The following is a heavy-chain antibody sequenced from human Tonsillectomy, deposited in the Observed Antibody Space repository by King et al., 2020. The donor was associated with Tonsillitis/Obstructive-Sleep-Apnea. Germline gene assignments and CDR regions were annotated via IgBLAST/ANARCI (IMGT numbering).Heavy chain of an antibody. D-gene: IGHD6-25*01. J-gene: IGHJ4*02. CDR1: GFTFSSYG. CDR2: IWYDGSNK. V-gene: IGHV3-33*01. Sequence: VQLVESGGGVVQPGRSLRLSCAASGFTFSSYGMHWVRQAPGRGLEWVAVIWYDGSNKYYADSVKGRFTISRDNSKNTLYQQMISLRAEDSAVYYCARGGTSFDSRGQGTLVTVSS. CDR3: ARGGTSFDS.